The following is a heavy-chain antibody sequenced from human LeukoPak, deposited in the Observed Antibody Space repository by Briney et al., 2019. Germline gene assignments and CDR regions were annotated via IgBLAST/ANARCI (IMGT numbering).Heavy chain of an antibody. CDR3: VRDLGVDTSMIFFDY. CDR2: ISAYNGNT. CDR1: GYTFTSFG. D-gene: IGHD5-18*01. Sequence: ASVKVSCKASGYTFTSFGISWVRQAPAQGLEWMGWISAYNGNTKSAQKFQGRVTMTTDTSTSTAYMEVRSLRSDDTAVFYCVRDLGVDTSMIFFDYWGQGTLVTVSS. J-gene: IGHJ4*02. V-gene: IGHV1-18*01.